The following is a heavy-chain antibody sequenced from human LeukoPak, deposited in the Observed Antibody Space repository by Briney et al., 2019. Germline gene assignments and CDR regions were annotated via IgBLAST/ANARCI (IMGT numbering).Heavy chain of an antibody. J-gene: IGHJ4*02. Sequence: SGGSLRLSYAASGFTVSSYYMSWVRQAPGKGLEWVSLIYSGGSTYYADSVKGRFTISRDNSKNTLYLQMNSLRAEDTAVYYCARGPSGFDYWGQGTLVTVSS. CDR1: GFTVSSYY. CDR3: ARGPSGFDY. D-gene: IGHD3-10*01. CDR2: IYSGGST. V-gene: IGHV3-53*01.